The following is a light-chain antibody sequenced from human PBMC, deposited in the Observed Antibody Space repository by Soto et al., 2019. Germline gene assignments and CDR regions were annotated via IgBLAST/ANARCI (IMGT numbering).Light chain of an antibody. J-gene: IGLJ1*01. V-gene: IGLV2-11*01. CDR1: SSDVGGYNY. CDR2: DVS. CDR3: KSYAGSNTYV. Sequence: QSVLTQPRSASGSPGQSVTISCTGTSSDVGGYNYVSWYQQHPGKAPKLMIYDVSKRPSGVPDRFSGSKSGNTASLTVSGLQAADEADYFCKSYAGSNTYVFGSGTKV.